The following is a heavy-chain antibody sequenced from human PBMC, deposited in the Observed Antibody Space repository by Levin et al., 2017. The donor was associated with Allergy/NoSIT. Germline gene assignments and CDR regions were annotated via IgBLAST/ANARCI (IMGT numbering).Heavy chain of an antibody. CDR3: ARRFGFLLGYFQH. D-gene: IGHD3-16*01. CDR1: GGSFSGYY. CDR2: INHSGST. V-gene: IGHV4-34*01. Sequence: LSQTLSLTCAVYGGSFSGYYWSWIRQPPGKGLEWIGEINHSGSTNYNPSLKSRVTISVDTSKNQFSLKLSSVTAADTAVYYCARRFGFLLGYFQHWGQGTLVTVSS. J-gene: IGHJ1*01.